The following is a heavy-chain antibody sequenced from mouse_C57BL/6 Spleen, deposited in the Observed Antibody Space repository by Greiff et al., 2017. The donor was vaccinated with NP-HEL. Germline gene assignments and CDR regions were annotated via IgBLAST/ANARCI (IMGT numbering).Heavy chain of an antibody. D-gene: IGHD2-2*01. CDR3: ARIMVTTGAWFAY. CDR2: IDPSDSYT. Sequence: QVQLQQSGAELVRPGTSVKLSCKASGYTFTSYWMHWVKQRPGQGLEWIGVIDPSDSYTNYNQKFKGKATLTVDTSSSTAYMQLSSLTSEDSAVYYCARIMVTTGAWFAYWGQGTLVTVSA. J-gene: IGHJ3*01. CDR1: GYTFTSYW. V-gene: IGHV1-59*01.